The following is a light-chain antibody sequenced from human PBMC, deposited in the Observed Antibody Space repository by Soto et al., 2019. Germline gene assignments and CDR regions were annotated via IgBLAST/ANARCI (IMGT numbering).Light chain of an antibody. V-gene: IGLV2-14*01. CDR1: SSDVGGYNY. CDR3: SSYTSSSTLV. CDR2: DVS. Sequence: QSALTQPDSVSGSPGQSITISCTGTSSDVGGYNYVSWYQQHPGKAPKLMFYDVSNRPSGVSNRFSGSKSGNTASLTISGLQAEDEADYYCSSYTSSSTLVFGGGTKLTVL. J-gene: IGLJ2*01.